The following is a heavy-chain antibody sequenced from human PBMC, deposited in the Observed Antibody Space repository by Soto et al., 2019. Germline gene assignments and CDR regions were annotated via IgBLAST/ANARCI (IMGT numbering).Heavy chain of an antibody. Sequence: QVQLVQSGAEVKKPGSSVKVSCKTSGGTFGSYAISWVRQAPGQGLEWMGGIIPIFSTPNYAQKFQGRVTITADESTSTAYMELSSLRSEDTAVYYCARPIQSYFDTSAQSAWFDPWGQGTLVTVSS. D-gene: IGHD3-22*01. V-gene: IGHV1-69*12. CDR3: ARPIQSYFDTSAQSAWFDP. CDR1: GGTFGSYA. J-gene: IGHJ5*02. CDR2: IIPIFSTP.